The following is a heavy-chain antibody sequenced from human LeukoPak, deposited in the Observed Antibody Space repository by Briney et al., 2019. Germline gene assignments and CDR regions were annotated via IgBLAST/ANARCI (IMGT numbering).Heavy chain of an antibody. J-gene: IGHJ4*02. CDR3: ARDSALAQAVMFDY. V-gene: IGHV4-38-2*02. CDR2: IDHSGST. D-gene: IGHD6-19*01. Sequence: SETLSLTCTVSGYSISSGYYWGSIRQPPGKGLEWTGSIDHSGSTYYNPSLKSRITISVDTSKNQFSLKLSSVTAADTAVYYCARDSALAQAVMFDYWGQGTLVTVSS. CDR1: GYSISSGYY.